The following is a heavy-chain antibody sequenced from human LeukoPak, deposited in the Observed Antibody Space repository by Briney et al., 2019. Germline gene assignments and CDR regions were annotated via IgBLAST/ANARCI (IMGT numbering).Heavy chain of an antibody. CDR3: AHGGNSGSYSEH. J-gene: IGHJ4*02. CDR2: FYTSGST. D-gene: IGHD1-26*01. V-gene: IGHV4-4*07. CDR1: GDSISRDY. Sequence: SDTLSLTCTVSGDSISRDYWTWIRQPAGKGLEWIGRFYTSGSTDYNPSLESRVSISVDTSKNQFSLKLSPVTAADTAMYYCAHGGNSGSYSEHWGQGILVTVSS.